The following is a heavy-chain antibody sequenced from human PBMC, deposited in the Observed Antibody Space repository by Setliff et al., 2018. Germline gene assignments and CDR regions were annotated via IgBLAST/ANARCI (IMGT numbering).Heavy chain of an antibody. CDR2: IYTRGST. J-gene: IGHJ4*02. V-gene: IGHV4-61*09. CDR1: GGSINEANYY. CDR3: LRIRLVPHGHS. Sequence: KPSETLSLTCTVSGGSINEANYYWSWIRQPAGKGLEWIGHIYTRGSTNYNPSLRSRVSISVDTSKNHSSLRLSSVAATDTAVYYCLRIRLVPHGHSWGQGTLVTVSS. D-gene: IGHD2-15*01.